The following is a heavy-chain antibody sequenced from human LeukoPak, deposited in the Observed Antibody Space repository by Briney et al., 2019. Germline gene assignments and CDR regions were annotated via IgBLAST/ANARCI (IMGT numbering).Heavy chain of an antibody. Sequence: PGGSLRLSCAASGFTFSDHNMDWVRQAPGKGLEWVGRIRSKANTYTTEYAASVKGRFSISRDDSKNSLYLQMNSLKTEDTAVYYCAREQVGGTACFLYWGQGTLVTVSS. J-gene: IGHJ4*02. CDR1: GFTFSDHN. CDR3: AREQVGGTACFLY. D-gene: IGHD1-26*01. CDR2: IRSKANTYTT. V-gene: IGHV3-72*01.